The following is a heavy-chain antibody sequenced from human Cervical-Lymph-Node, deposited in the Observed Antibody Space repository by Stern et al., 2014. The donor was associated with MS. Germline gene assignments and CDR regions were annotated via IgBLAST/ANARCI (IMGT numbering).Heavy chain of an antibody. J-gene: IGHJ4*02. Sequence: EVHLVESGAEVKKPGESLKISCKGSGYSFTANWIAWVRPMPGKGLEWRGIIYPGDADTRYSPSFQGQFTSSADKSISTAYLQWSSLKASDTAMYYCARDYGDYAFDYWGQGTLVTVSS. D-gene: IGHD4-17*01. CDR3: ARDYGDYAFDY. CDR1: GYSFTANW. V-gene: IGHV5-51*01. CDR2: IYPGDADT.